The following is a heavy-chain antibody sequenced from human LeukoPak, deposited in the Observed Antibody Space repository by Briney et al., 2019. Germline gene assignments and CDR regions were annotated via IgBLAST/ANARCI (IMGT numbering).Heavy chain of an antibody. CDR3: AKDADYCSGGSCYELGAFDY. D-gene: IGHD2-15*01. CDR1: GFTFSSYG. CDR2: ISGSVGTI. Sequence: GGSLRLSCAASGFTFSSYGMSWVRQAPGKGLEWVSSISGSVGTIYYADSVKGRFTISRDNSKNTLYLQMNSLRAEDTAVYYCAKDADYCSGGSCYELGAFDYWGQGTLVTVSS. V-gene: IGHV3-23*01. J-gene: IGHJ4*02.